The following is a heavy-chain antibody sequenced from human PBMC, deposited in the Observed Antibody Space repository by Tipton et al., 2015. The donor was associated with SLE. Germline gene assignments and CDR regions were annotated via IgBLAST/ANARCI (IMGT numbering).Heavy chain of an antibody. CDR2: IYYSGST. D-gene: IGHD6-13*01. CDR1: GGSISSHY. V-gene: IGHV4-59*11. J-gene: IGHJ4*02. CDR3: ARGIAAAGVIFDY. Sequence: TLSLTCTVSGGSISSHYWSWIRQPPGKGLEWIGYIYYSGSTNYNPSLKSRVTISVDTSKNQFSLKLGSVTAADTAVYYCARGIAAAGVIFDYWGQGTLVTVSS.